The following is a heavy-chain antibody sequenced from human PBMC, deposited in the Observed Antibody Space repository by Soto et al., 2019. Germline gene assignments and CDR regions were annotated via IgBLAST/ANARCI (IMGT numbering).Heavy chain of an antibody. CDR2: IRSKANSYAT. Sequence: EVQLVESGGGLVQPGGSLKLSCAASGFTFSGSAMHWVRQASGKGLEWVGRIRSKANSYATAYAASGKGRFTISRDDSKNTAYLQMNSLKTEDTAVYYCTRHGPDYDFWSGYYFDYWGQGTLVTVSS. CDR1: GFTFSGSA. CDR3: TRHGPDYDFWSGYYFDY. J-gene: IGHJ4*02. D-gene: IGHD3-3*01. V-gene: IGHV3-73*01.